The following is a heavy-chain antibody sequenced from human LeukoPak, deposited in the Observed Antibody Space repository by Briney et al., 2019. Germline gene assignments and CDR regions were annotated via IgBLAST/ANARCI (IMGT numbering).Heavy chain of an antibody. CDR3: ATEYSYGMWGFDY. D-gene: IGHD5-18*01. V-gene: IGHV4-59*10. Sequence: SETLSLTCAVYGGSFSGYYWSWIRQPAGKGLEWIGRIYTSGSTNYNPSLKSRVTMSVDTSKNQFSLKLNSVTAADTAVYYCATEYSYGMWGFDYWGQGTLVTVSS. J-gene: IGHJ4*02. CDR2: IYTSGST. CDR1: GGSFSGYY.